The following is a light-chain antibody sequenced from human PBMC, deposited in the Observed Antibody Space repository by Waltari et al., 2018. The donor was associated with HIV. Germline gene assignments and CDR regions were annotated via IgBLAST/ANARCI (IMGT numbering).Light chain of an antibody. CDR2: RNN. CDR1: SSNIGSNY. CDR3: AACDDSLSGQV. J-gene: IGLJ1*01. Sequence: QSVLTQPPSASGTPGQRVTISCSGSSSNIGSNYVYWYQQLPGPTPKLLIYRNNQRPSGVPDRISGSKSATSASLAISGLRSEDEADFSCAACDDSLSGQVFGPGTKVTVL. V-gene: IGLV1-47*01.